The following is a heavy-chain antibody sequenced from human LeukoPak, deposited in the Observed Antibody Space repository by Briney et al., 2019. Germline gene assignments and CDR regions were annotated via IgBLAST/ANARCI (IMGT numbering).Heavy chain of an antibody. V-gene: IGHV3-23*01. CDR3: AKGFVVVTAIFY. CDR1: GFTFSSYA. Sequence: EGSPRLSCAASGFTFSSYAMSWVRQAPGKGLEWVSAISGSGGSTYYADSVKGRFTISRDNSKNTLYLQMNSLRAEDTAVYYCAKGFVVVTAIFYWGQGTLVTVPS. CDR2: ISGSGGST. J-gene: IGHJ4*02. D-gene: IGHD2-21*02.